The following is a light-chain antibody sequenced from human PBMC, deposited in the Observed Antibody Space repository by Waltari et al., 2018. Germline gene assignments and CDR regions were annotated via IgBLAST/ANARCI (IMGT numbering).Light chain of an antibody. CDR2: DVS. CDR1: SSDVGGYNY. V-gene: IGLV2-14*03. Sequence: QSALTQPASVSGSPGQSITISCTGTSSDVGGYNYASWYQQHPGKAPKLMIYDVSNRPSGVSNRVSGSKSGNTASLTISGLQAEDEADYHCSAYTSSSTLVFGGGTKLTVL. CDR3: SAYTSSSTLV. J-gene: IGLJ3*02.